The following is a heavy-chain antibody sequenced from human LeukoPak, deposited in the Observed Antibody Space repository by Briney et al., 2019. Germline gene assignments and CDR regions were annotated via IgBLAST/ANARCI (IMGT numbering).Heavy chain of an antibody. CDR3: ARAKPKNMVRGLIMRRESRYYFDY. J-gene: IGHJ4*02. D-gene: IGHD3-10*01. Sequence: GGSLRLSCAASGFTFSAYSLNWVRQAPGKGLEWVSVIYSGGSTYYADSVKGRFTISRDNSKSTLYIQMNSLRAEDTAVYYCARAKPKNMVRGLIMRRESRYYFDYWGQGTLVTVSS. V-gene: IGHV3-53*01. CDR1: GFTFSAYS. CDR2: IYSGGST.